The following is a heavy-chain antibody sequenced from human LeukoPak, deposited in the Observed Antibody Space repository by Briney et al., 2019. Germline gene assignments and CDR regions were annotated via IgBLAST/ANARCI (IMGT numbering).Heavy chain of an antibody. CDR1: GFTFDTYA. CDR2: ISGSGGST. Sequence: GRSLRLSCAASGFTFDTYAMSWVRQAPGKWLQWVSTISGSGGSTYYADSVKGRFTVSRDNSKNTLYLQLNSLRVEDTATYTCATHFTMATDIRIFDSWGQGSLVTVSS. CDR3: ATHFTMATDIRIFDS. V-gene: IGHV3-23*01. D-gene: IGHD5-24*01. J-gene: IGHJ4*02.